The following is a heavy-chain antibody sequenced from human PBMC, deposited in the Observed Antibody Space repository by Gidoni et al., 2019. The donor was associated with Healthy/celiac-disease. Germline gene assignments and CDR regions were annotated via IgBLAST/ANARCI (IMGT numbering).Heavy chain of an antibody. D-gene: IGHD1-7*01. V-gene: IGHV1-58*01. CDR3: AAVVNWNYVSDNNWFDP. CDR2: IVVGSGNT. Sequence: QMQLVQSGPEVKQPGTSVKVSCKASGFTFTSSAVQWVRQARGQRLEWIGWIVVGSGNTNYAQKFQERVTITRDMSTSTAYMELSSLRSEDTAVYYCAAVVNWNYVSDNNWFDPWGQGTLVTVSS. J-gene: IGHJ5*02. CDR1: GFTFTSSA.